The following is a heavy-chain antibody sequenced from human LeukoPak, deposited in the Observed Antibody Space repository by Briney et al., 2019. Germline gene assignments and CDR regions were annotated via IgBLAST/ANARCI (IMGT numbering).Heavy chain of an antibody. CDR2: VYPSGST. CDR1: GGSISGYY. CDR3: ARDGRQRITMDTGALDI. J-gene: IGHJ3*02. Sequence: PSETLSLTCTVSGGSISGYYWSWIRQSAGKGLEWLGRVYPSGSTNYNPSLKSRVTISMDTSTNQFSLKLTSVTAADTAVYYCARDGRQRITMDTGALDIWSQGTMVTVSS. V-gene: IGHV4-4*07. D-gene: IGHD3-10*01.